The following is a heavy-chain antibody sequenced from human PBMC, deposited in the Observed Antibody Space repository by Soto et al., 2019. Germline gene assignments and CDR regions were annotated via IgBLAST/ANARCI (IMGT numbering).Heavy chain of an antibody. CDR1: GGSFSGYY. V-gene: IGHV4-34*01. CDR2: INHSGST. J-gene: IGHJ6*03. CDR3: ARGPPPYSSSWYPKNYYYYYMDV. D-gene: IGHD6-13*01. Sequence: SETLSLTCAVYGGSFSGYYWSWIRQPPGKGLEWIGEINHSGSTNYNPSLKSRVTISVDTSKNQFSLKLSSVTAADTAVYYCARGPPPYSSSWYPKNYYYYYMDVSGKGTTVTVSS.